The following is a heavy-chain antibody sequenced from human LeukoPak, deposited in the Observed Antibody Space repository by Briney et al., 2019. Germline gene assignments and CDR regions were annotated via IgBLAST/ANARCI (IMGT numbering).Heavy chain of an antibody. CDR3: ARGTGMATIYWYFDL. V-gene: IGHV4-39*07. D-gene: IGHD5-24*01. J-gene: IGHJ2*01. Sequence: SETLSLTCTVSGGSISSSSYYWGWIRQPPGKGPEWIGEINHSGSTNYNPSLKSRVTISVDTSKNQFSLKLSSVTAADTAVYYCARGTGMATIYWYFDLWGRGTLVTVSS. CDR1: GGSISSSSYY. CDR2: INHSGST.